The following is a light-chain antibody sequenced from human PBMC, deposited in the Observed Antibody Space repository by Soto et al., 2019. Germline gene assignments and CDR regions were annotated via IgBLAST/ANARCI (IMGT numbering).Light chain of an antibody. Sequence: DIKMTESPSSLSASVGDRVPITCRASQSISTYLHLYQQKPGKAPNPPIYAASTLQSGVPSRFSGSGSGTDFTLTISSLQPEDFATYYCQQYNTFWTFGPGAKVDI. J-gene: IGKJ1*01. CDR2: AAS. V-gene: IGKV1-39*01. CDR1: QSISTY. CDR3: QQYNTFWT.